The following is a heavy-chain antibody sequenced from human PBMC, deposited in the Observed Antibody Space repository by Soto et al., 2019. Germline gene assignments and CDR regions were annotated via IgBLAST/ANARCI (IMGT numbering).Heavy chain of an antibody. CDR1: GYSFTSYW. CDR2: IYPGDSDT. Sequence: GESLKISCKGSGYSFTSYWIGWVRQMPGKGLEWMGIIYPGDSDTRYSPSFQGQVTISADKSISTAYLQWSSLKASDTAMYYCARYSSSSKVFYYGMDVWGQGTTVTVSS. J-gene: IGHJ6*02. CDR3: ARYSSSSKVFYYGMDV. V-gene: IGHV5-51*01. D-gene: IGHD6-6*01.